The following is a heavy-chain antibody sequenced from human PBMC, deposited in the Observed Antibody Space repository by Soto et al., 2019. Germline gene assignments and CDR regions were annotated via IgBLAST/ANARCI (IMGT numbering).Heavy chain of an antibody. CDR2: MNPNSGNT. J-gene: IGHJ1*01. D-gene: IGHD2-15*01. CDR1: GYTFTSYG. Sequence: GASVKVSCKASGYTFTSYGINCVRQATGQGLEWMGWMNPNSGNTGYAQKFQGRVTMTRNTSISTAYMELSSLRSEDTAVYYCARGSGGSITFQHWGQGTLVTVSS. V-gene: IGHV1-8*01. CDR3: ARGSGGSITFQH.